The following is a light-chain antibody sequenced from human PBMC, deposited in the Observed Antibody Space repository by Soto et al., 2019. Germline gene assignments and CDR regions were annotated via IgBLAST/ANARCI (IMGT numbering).Light chain of an antibody. J-gene: IGKJ1*01. Sequence: EIVLTQSPGTLSLSPGERATLSCRASQSVSSSFFAWYQQKPGQAPRLLIYGASSRATGIPDMLSGSGPGTDDTVTISRVEPEDFALYDCQQYGSSPWTFGQRTKVEIK. V-gene: IGKV3-20*01. CDR1: QSVSSSF. CDR3: QQYGSSPWT. CDR2: GAS.